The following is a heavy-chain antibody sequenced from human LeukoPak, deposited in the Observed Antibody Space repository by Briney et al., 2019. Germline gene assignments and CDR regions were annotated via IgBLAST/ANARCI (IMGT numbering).Heavy chain of an antibody. CDR2: INHSGST. V-gene: IGHV4-34*01. CDR3: ARGSRNTMVRGVISY. J-gene: IGHJ4*02. D-gene: IGHD3-10*01. Sequence: SETLSLTCAVYGESFSGYYWSWIRQPPGKGLEWIGEINHSGSTNYNPSLKSRVTISVDTSKNQFSLKLSSVTAADTAVYYCARGSRNTMVRGVISYWGQGTLVTVSS. CDR1: GESFSGYY.